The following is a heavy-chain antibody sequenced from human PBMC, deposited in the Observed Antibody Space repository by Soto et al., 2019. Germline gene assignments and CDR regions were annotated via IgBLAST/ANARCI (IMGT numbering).Heavy chain of an antibody. Sequence: QVQLVESGGGVVQPGRSLRLSCAASGFTFSSYAMHWVRQAPGKGLEWVAVISYDGSNKYYADSVKGRFTISRDNSKNALDLQMNSRRAEDTAVSYCASELTCVDYWGQGTLVMVSS. D-gene: IGHD3-9*01. J-gene: IGHJ4*02. V-gene: IGHV3-30-3*01. CDR2: ISYDGSNK. CDR1: GFTFSSYA. CDR3: ASELTCVDY.